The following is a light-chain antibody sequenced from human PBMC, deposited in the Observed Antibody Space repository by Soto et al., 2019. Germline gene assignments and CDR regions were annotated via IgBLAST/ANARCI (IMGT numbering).Light chain of an antibody. CDR1: SGDVGAYDR. Sequence: QSVLTQPRSVSGSPGQSVTISCTGTSGDVGAYDRVSWYQHHPTKAPKLIIYDVTNRPSGVPYRFSGSKSGSTASLTISGLQAEDEADYHCCSYAGGNTFVVFGGGTKVTVL. CDR3: CSYAGGNTFVV. CDR2: DVT. V-gene: IGLV2-11*01. J-gene: IGLJ2*01.